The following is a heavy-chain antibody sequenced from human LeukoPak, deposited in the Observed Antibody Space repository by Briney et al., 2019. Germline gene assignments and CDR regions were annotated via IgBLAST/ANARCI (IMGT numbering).Heavy chain of an antibody. V-gene: IGHV3-7*01. J-gene: IGHJ4*02. D-gene: IGHD2-2*01. CDR3: VSAIPAGDYFDY. CDR1: GFTFSNAW. Sequence: GSLRLSCAASGFTFSNAWMTWVRQAPGKGLEWVANIKQDGSEKYYVDSVKGRFTISRDNAKNSLYLQMNSLRAEDTAVYYCVSAIPAGDYFDYWGQGTLVTVSS. CDR2: IKQDGSEK.